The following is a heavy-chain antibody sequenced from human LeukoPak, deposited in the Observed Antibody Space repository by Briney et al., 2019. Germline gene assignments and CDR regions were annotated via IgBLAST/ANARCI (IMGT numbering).Heavy chain of an antibody. CDR3: ARDGPCSSASCQNFDY. Sequence: ASVKVSCKSSGYTFTYYYMHWVRQAPGHGLEWMGWINPNSGDTIFAQKFQGRVTMTRDMSISTAYLELSRLTSDDTAVYYCARDGPCSSASCQNFDYWGQGTLVTVSS. CDR2: INPNSGDT. D-gene: IGHD2-2*01. J-gene: IGHJ4*02. V-gene: IGHV1-2*02. CDR1: GYTFTYYY.